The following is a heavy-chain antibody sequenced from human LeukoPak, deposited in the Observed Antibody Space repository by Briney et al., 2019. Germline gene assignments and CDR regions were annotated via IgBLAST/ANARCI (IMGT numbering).Heavy chain of an antibody. CDR2: IYHSGST. CDR1: GGSISSSNW. Sequence: SETLSLTCAVSGGSISSSNWWSWVRQSPGKGLEWIGEIYHSGSTNYNPSLKSRVTISVDKSKNQFSLKLSSVTAADTAVYYCARANMVRGVGSFFDRNWFDPWGQGTLVTVSS. D-gene: IGHD3-10*01. V-gene: IGHV4-4*02. J-gene: IGHJ5*02. CDR3: ARANMVRGVGSFFDRNWFDP.